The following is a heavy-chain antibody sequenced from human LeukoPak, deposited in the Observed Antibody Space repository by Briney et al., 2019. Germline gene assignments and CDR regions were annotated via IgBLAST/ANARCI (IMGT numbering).Heavy chain of an antibody. V-gene: IGHV3-21*01. D-gene: IGHD2-2*01. CDR1: GFTFSSYS. CDR2: ISSSSSYI. CDR3: ARDREDIVVVPARRGDGMDV. Sequence: GGSLRLSCAASGFTFSSYSMNWVRQAPGKGLEWVSSISSSSSYIYYADSVKGRFTISRDNAKNSLYLQMNSLRAEDTAVYYCARDREDIVVVPARRGDGMDVWGQGTTVTVSS. J-gene: IGHJ6*02.